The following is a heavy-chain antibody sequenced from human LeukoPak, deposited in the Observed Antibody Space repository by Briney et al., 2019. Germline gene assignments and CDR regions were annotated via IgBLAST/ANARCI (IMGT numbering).Heavy chain of an antibody. D-gene: IGHD5-18*01. CDR2: IWYDGSNA. Sequence: PGRSLRLSCAASGLSFSTYGMHWVRQAPGKGLEWVAVIWYDGSNAYYADSVKGRFTISRDNSKNTLYLQMNSLRAEDTAVYYCARDRWAPRAMADYWGQGTLVTVSS. CDR1: GLSFSTYG. CDR3: ARDRWAPRAMADY. J-gene: IGHJ4*02. V-gene: IGHV3-33*01.